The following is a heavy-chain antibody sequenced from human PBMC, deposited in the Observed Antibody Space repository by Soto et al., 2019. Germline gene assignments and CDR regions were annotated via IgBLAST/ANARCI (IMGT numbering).Heavy chain of an antibody. V-gene: IGHV3-74*01. CDR2: IDSDASST. D-gene: IGHD6-19*01. Sequence: GGSLRLSCAASGFTFSSYWMHWVRQAPGKGLVWVSRIDSDASSTNYADSVKGRFTISRDNAKNTLYLQMNSLRAEDTAVYYCASGGYQLVYWGQGTLVTVS. CDR1: GFTFSSYW. J-gene: IGHJ4*02. CDR3: ASGGYQLVY.